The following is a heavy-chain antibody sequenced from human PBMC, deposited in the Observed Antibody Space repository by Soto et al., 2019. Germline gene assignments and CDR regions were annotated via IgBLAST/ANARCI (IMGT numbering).Heavy chain of an antibody. D-gene: IGHD3-22*01. J-gene: IGHJ3*02. CDR1: GFTFSSYG. CDR3: AKDDYDSSGYYPGAFDI. Sequence: PGGSLRLSCAASGFTFSSYGMHWVRQAPGKGLEWVAVISYDGSNKYYVDSVKGRFTISRDNSKNTLYLQMNSLRAEDTAVYYCAKDDYDSSGYYPGAFDIWGQGTMVTVSS. V-gene: IGHV3-30*18. CDR2: ISYDGSNK.